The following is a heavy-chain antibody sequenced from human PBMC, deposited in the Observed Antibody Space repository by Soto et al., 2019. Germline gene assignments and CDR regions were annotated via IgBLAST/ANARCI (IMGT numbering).Heavy chain of an antibody. V-gene: IGHV4-39*07. Sequence: SETLSLTCTVSGDSGGFISSSSYHWGWIRQPPGKGLEWIGNIYYSGSTYYNPSLKNRVTISVDTSKNQFSLKLSSVTAADTAVYYCARDGRGGTSYFDYWGQGTLVTVSS. CDR1: GDSGGFISSSSYH. CDR2: IYYSGST. CDR3: ARDGRGGTSYFDY. J-gene: IGHJ4*02. D-gene: IGHD3-16*01.